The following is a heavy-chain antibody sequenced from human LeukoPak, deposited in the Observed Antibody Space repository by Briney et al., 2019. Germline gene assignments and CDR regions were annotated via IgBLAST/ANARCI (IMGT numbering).Heavy chain of an antibody. CDR3: ARGDDYVWGSYRYCRWFDP. J-gene: IGHJ5*02. V-gene: IGHV4-31*03. Sequence: SETLSLTCTVSGGSISSGGYYWSWIRQHPGKGLEWIGYIYYSGSTYYNPSLKSRVTISVDTSKNQFSLKLSSVTAADTAVYYCARGDDYVWGSYRYCRWFDPWGQGTLVTVSS. CDR2: IYYSGST. CDR1: GGSISSGGYY. D-gene: IGHD3-16*02.